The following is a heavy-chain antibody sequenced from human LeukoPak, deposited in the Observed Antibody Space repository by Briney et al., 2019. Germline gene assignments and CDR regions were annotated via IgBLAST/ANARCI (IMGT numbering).Heavy chain of an antibody. CDR3: ARGKVRFLEWLTPYDY. CDR2: INWNGGST. D-gene: IGHD3-3*01. Sequence: PGGSLRLSCAASGFTFDDYGMSWVRQAPGKGLEWVSGINWNGGSTGYADSVKGRFTISRDNAKNSLYLQMNSLRAEDTAVYYCARGKVRFLEWLTPYDYWGQGTLATVSS. CDR1: GFTFDDYG. J-gene: IGHJ4*02. V-gene: IGHV3-20*04.